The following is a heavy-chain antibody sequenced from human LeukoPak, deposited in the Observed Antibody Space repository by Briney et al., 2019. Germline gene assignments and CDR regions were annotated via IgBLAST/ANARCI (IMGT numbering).Heavy chain of an antibody. CDR3: AKNGDRGAYCSGGSCYPYYYYYMDV. CDR2: ISGTGGTT. Sequence: GGSLRLSCAASGFSFSSYGMSWVRQAPGKGLEWVSAISGTGGTTYYADSVKGRFTISRDNSKNTLYLQMNSLRAEDTAVYYCAKNGDRGAYCSGGSCYPYYYYYMDVWGKGTTVTISS. CDR1: GFSFSSYG. D-gene: IGHD2-15*01. V-gene: IGHV3-23*01. J-gene: IGHJ6*03.